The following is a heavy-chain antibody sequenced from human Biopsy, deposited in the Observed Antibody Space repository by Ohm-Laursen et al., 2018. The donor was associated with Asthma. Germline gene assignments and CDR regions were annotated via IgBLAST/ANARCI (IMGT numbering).Heavy chain of an antibody. J-gene: IGHJ5*02. V-gene: IGHV3-9*01. CDR1: GFAFDDSA. D-gene: IGHD2-2*01. CDR2: ISWNSVTV. CDR3: AKDTLSSSWKWFDP. Sequence: SLRLSCTASGFAFDDSAMHWVRQAPGRGLEWVAGISWNSVTVDYAASVKGRFTISRDNAKNSLDLEMNSLRSEDTALFYCAKDTLSSSWKWFDPWGQGTMVNVST.